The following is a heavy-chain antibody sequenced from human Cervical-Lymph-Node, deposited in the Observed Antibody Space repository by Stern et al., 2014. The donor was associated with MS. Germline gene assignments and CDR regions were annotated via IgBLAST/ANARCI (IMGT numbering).Heavy chain of an antibody. CDR2: IWYDGSNK. D-gene: IGHD3-3*01. V-gene: IGHV3-33*01. CDR1: GFTFSSYG. CDR3: ARAVLRFLEWLPDY. J-gene: IGHJ4*02. Sequence: VQLVESGGGVVQPGRSLRLSCAASGFTFSSYGMHWVRQAPGQGLAWEAVIWYDGSNKYYADSVQGLINISRDNSKNTLYLQMNSLRAEDAAVYYCARAVLRFLEWLPDYWGQGTLVTVSS.